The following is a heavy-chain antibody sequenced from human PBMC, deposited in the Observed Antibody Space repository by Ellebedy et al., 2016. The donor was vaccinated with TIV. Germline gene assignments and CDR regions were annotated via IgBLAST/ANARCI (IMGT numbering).Heavy chain of an antibody. CDR3: ARESFRYFDWDL. V-gene: IGHV3-74*01. D-gene: IGHD3-9*01. CDR2: INTDGSST. CDR1: GFTLSGYW. J-gene: IGHJ4*02. Sequence: GGSLRLSCVASGFTLSGYWMHWVRQVPGKGLVWLARINTDGSSTSYADSVEGRFTTSRDNAKNTVYLQIDRLRAEDTAVYFCARESFRYFDWDLWGQGTLVTVSS.